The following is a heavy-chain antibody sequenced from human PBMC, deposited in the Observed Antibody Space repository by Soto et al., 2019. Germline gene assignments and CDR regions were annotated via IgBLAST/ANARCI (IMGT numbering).Heavy chain of an antibody. Sequence: PSETLSLTCAVSSGSISSGGYSWSWIRQPPGRGLEWIGYIYDTGSTYYKSSLKSRVTILLDKSKNHFSLKLSSVTAADTAVYYCARQVVTASSPIYYFDYWGQGILVTVSS. CDR1: SGSISSGGYS. V-gene: IGHV4-30-2*01. J-gene: IGHJ4*02. CDR3: ARQVVTASSPIYYFDY. D-gene: IGHD2-21*02. CDR2: IYDTGST.